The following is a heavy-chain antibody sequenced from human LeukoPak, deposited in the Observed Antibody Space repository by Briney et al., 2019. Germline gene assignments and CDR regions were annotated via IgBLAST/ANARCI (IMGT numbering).Heavy chain of an antibody. J-gene: IGHJ3*02. V-gene: IGHV3-74*03. D-gene: IGHD3-3*01. CDR2: INSDGSST. Sequence: PGGSLRLSCAASEYTFGSYWMHWVRQAPGKGLVWVSRINSDGSSTTNADSVKGRFTITRDNAKNTLYLQMNSLRAEDTAVYYCARGFTIFGVVNDAFDIWGQGTMVTVSS. CDR3: ARGFTIFGVVNDAFDI. CDR1: EYTFGSYW.